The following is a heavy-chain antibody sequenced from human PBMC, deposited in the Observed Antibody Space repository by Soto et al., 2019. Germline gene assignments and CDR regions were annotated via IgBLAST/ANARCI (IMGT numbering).Heavy chain of an antibody. CDR1: GFTLSSYA. Sequence: EVQLLESGGGLVQPGGSLRVSCAASGFTLSSYAMNWVRQAPGKGLEWVSSITGTGGNTYYADSVKGRFTIARDNSKNMLCLQMNSVRVENTVIYYYTSVYDLWSGADAFSMWGQGTMVALSS. J-gene: IGHJ3*02. D-gene: IGHD3-3*01. V-gene: IGHV3-23*01. CDR3: TSVYDLWSGADAFSM. CDR2: ITGTGGNT.